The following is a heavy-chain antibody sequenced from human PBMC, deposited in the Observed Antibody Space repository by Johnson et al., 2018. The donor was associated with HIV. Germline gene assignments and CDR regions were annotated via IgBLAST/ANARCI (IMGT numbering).Heavy chain of an antibody. Sequence: QMLLVESGGGVVQPGRSLRLSCAASGFTFSSYGMHWVRQAPGKGLEWVAVISYDGSSKYYADSVKGRFTISRDNSRNTLYLQMNSLRAEDTAGYYCARDQAICGVVLASDAFDIWGQGTMVTVSS. V-gene: IGHV3-30*03. CDR1: GFTFSSYG. D-gene: IGHD3-3*01. J-gene: IGHJ3*02. CDR3: ARDQAICGVVLASDAFDI. CDR2: ISYDGSSK.